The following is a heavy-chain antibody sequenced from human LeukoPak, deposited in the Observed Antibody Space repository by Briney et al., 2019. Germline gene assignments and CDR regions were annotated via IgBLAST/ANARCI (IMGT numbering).Heavy chain of an antibody. V-gene: IGHV3-30*18. CDR3: AKRGFCSGGSCYSFHFDY. CDR1: GFTFNSHG. J-gene: IGHJ4*02. Sequence: GGSLRLSCTASGFTFNSHGMHWVRQAPGKGLEWVALISYKGSNIKYADSVKGRFTISRDNSKNTLYLQMNSLRAEDTALYYCAKRGFCSGGSCYSFHFDYWGQGTLVTVSS. D-gene: IGHD2-15*01. CDR2: ISYKGSNI.